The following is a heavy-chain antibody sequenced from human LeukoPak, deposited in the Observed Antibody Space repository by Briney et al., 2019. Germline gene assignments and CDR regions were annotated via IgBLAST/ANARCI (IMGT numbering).Heavy chain of an antibody. V-gene: IGHV3-23*01. CDR2: ISGSGGST. J-gene: IGHJ4*02. D-gene: IGHD3-3*01. CDR1: GFTFSSYA. Sequence: QPGGSLRLSCAASGFTFSSYAMSWVRQAPGKGLEWVSAISGSGGSTYYADSVKGRFTISRDNSKNTLYLQMNSLRAEDAAVYYCAKDPGAFGVVMYYFDYWGQGTLVTVSS. CDR3: AKDPGAFGVVMYYFDY.